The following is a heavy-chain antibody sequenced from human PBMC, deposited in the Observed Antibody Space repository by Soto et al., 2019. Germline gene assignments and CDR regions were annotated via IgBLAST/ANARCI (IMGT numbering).Heavy chain of an antibody. Sequence: SETLSLTCAVSGGSISSGGYSWSWIRQPPGKGLEWIGYIYHSGSTYYNPSLKSRVTISVDRSKNQFSLKLSSVTAADTAVYYCARVQVGATGYNWFDPWGQGTLVTVSS. CDR2: IYHSGST. CDR1: GGSISSGGYS. D-gene: IGHD1-26*01. V-gene: IGHV4-30-2*01. J-gene: IGHJ5*02. CDR3: ARVQVGATGYNWFDP.